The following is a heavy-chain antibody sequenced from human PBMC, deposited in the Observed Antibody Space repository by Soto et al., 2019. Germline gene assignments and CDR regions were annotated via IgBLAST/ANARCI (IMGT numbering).Heavy chain of an antibody. CDR2: IYTDGST. CDR1: GFSVIYNY. V-gene: IGHV3-66*01. Sequence: GGSLRLSCSVSGFSVIYNYMTWVRQAPRKGLEWVSVIYTDGSTYNADSVKGRFIISRDNSENALYLQMNSLRAEDTAVYYCARAKPPSYSSGWYGFDYWGQGTLVTVSS. CDR3: ARAKPPSYSSGWYGFDY. J-gene: IGHJ4*02. D-gene: IGHD6-19*01.